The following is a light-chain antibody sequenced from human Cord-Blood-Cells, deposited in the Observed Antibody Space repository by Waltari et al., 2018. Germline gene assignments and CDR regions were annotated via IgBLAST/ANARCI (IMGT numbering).Light chain of an antibody. CDR3: QKYNSAPNT. CDR2: AAS. Sequence: DIQMTQSPSPLSASVGDIVTITCRARQGISNYLAWYQQKPGKVPKLLIYAASTLQSGVPSRFSGSGSGTDFTLTISSLQPEDVATYYCQKYNSAPNTFGPGTKVDIK. CDR1: QGISNY. V-gene: IGKV1-27*01. J-gene: IGKJ3*01.